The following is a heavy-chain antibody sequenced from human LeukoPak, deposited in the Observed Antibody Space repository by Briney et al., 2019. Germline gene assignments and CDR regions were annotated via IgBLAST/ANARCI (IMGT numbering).Heavy chain of an antibody. D-gene: IGHD4-17*01. CDR1: EFTVSSKY. J-gene: IGHJ4*02. CDR2: IYSGGST. Sequence: TGGSLRLSCEASEFTVSSKYMSWVRQAPGKGLEWVSIIYSGGSTYYADSVKGRFTISRDNSKNTLYLQMNSLRAEDTAVYYCANAPFHGDNVGFYLYWGQGTLVTVSS. V-gene: IGHV3-66*01. CDR3: ANAPFHGDNVGFYLY.